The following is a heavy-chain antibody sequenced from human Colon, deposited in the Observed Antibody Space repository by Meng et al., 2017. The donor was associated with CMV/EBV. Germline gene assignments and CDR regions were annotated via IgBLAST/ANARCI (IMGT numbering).Heavy chain of an antibody. D-gene: IGHD2-21*01. Sequence: GESLKISCAASGFNFSNYWMSWVRQAPGKGLEWVANIKYDGSETHDVESLKGRITISRDNAKNSLFLQINSLRPEDTAVFFCARVGVNKPFDYWGQGTLVTVSS. J-gene: IGHJ4*02. CDR3: ARVGVNKPFDY. CDR2: IKYDGSET. V-gene: IGHV3-7*01. CDR1: GFNFSNYW.